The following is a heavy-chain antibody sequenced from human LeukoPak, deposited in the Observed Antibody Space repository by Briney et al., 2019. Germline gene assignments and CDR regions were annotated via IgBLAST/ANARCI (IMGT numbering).Heavy chain of an antibody. V-gene: IGHV3-21*04. CDR3: ARGRYGWLPFDY. D-gene: IGHD3-16*01. J-gene: IGHJ4*02. CDR1: GFPFSSYS. CDR2: ISSSSTYI. Sequence: TGGSLRLSCAASGFPFSSYSMNWVRQAPGKGLEWVSSISSSSTYIYYADSVKGRFTISRDNANNSLYLQMNSLRVEDTAVYYCARGRYGWLPFDYWGQGTLVTVSS.